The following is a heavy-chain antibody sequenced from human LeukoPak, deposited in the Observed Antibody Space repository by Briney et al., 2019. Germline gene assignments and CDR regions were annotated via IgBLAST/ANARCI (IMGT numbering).Heavy chain of an antibody. V-gene: IGHV4-38-2*01. CDR2: IYHSGST. J-gene: IGHJ4*02. Sequence: SETLSLTCAVSGYSISSGYYWGWIRQPPGKGLGGIGSIYHSGSTYYNPSLKSRVTISVDTSKNQFSLKLSSVTAADTAVYYCAGPGYHFDYWGQGTLVTVSS. D-gene: IGHD5-12*01. CDR1: GYSISSGYY. CDR3: AGPGYHFDY.